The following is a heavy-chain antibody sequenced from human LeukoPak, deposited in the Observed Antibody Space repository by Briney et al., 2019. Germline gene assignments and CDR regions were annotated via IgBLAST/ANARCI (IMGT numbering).Heavy chain of an antibody. CDR1: GFTFSSYA. J-gene: IGHJ4*02. V-gene: IGHV3-30-3*01. CDR2: ISYDGSNK. Sequence: GGSLRLSCAASGFTFSSYAMHWVRQAPGKGLEWVAVISYDGSNKYYADSVKGRFTISRDNSKNTLYLQMNSLRAEDTAVYYCAKDPLYNWNDCPYFDYWGQGTLVTVSS. CDR3: AKDPLYNWNDCPYFDY. D-gene: IGHD1-20*01.